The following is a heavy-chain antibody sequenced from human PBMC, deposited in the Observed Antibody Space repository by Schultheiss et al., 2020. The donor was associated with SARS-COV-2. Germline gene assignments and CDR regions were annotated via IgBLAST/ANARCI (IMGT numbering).Heavy chain of an antibody. CDR1: GFTFSSYS. V-gene: IGHV3-21*01. D-gene: IGHD2-2*01. CDR3: ARDSGYCSSTSCYLGRYYYYGMDV. Sequence: GGSLRLSCAASGFTFSSYSMNWVRQAPGKGLEWVSSISSSSSYIYYADSVKGRFTISRDNAKNSLYLQMNSLRAEDTAVYYCARDSGYCSSTSCYLGRYYYYGMDVWGQGTTVTVSS. J-gene: IGHJ6*02. CDR2: ISSSSSYI.